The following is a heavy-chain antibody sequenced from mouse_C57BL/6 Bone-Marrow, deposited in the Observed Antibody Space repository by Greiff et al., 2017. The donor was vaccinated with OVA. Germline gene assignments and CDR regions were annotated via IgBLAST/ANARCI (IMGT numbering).Heavy chain of an antibody. CDR3: ARVYSNYRDFDV. D-gene: IGHD2-5*01. Sequence: EVQLQQSGPGLAKPSQTLSLTCSVTGYSITSDYWNWIRKFPGNKLEYMGYISDSGSTYYNPSLNSRISITPDTSTNQYYLQLNSVTTEDTATYSCARVYSNYRDFDVWGTGTTVTVSS. V-gene: IGHV3-8*01. J-gene: IGHJ1*03. CDR2: ISDSGST. CDR1: GYSITSDY.